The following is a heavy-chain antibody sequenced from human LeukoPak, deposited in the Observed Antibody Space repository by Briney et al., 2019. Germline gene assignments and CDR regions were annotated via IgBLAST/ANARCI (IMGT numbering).Heavy chain of an antibody. CDR1: GYNLVTYG. CDR2: ISPYNGDT. Sequence: ASVKVSCKASGYNLVTYGITWVRQAPGQGLEWMGWISPYNGDTKYAQKLQGRVTMTRDTSTTTAYMELRSLRSDDTAVYYCARDVVGAAWRNGENWFDTWGQGTLVTVSS. V-gene: IGHV1-18*01. CDR3: ARDVVGAAWRNGENWFDT. J-gene: IGHJ5*02. D-gene: IGHD2-15*01.